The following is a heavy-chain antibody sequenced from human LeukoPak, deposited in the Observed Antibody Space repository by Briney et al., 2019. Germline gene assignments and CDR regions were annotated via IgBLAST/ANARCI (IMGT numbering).Heavy chain of an antibody. J-gene: IGHJ4*02. CDR3: ARGDLSTYDSSGYYASPPYD. CDR2: INHSGST. V-gene: IGHV4-34*01. Sequence: SETLSLTCAVYGGSFSGYYWSWIRQPPGKGLEWIGEINHSGSTNYNPSLKSRVTISVDTSKNQFSLKLSSVTAANTAVYYCARGDLSTYDSSGYYASPPYDWGQGTLVTVSS. CDR1: GGSFSGYY. D-gene: IGHD3-22*01.